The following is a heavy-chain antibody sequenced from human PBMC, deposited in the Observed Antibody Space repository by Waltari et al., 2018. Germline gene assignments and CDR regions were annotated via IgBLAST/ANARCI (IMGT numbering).Heavy chain of an antibody. J-gene: IGHJ3*02. CDR3: ARERSDDYGDSGPFDI. CDR1: GGSISSGGYS. CDR2: IYHSGST. Sequence: QLQLQESGSGLVKPSQTLSLTCAVSGGSISSGGYSWSWIRQPPGKGLEWIGYIYHSGSTYYNPSLKSRVTISVDRSKNQFSLKLSSVTAADTAVYYCARERSDDYGDSGPFDIWGQGTMVTVSS. D-gene: IGHD4-17*01. V-gene: IGHV4-30-2*01.